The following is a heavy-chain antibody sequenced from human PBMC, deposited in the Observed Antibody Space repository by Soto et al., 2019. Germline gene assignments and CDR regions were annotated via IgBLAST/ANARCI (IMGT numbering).Heavy chain of an antibody. D-gene: IGHD5-18*01. Sequence: GGSLRLSCAASGFTFSSYAMSWVRQAPGKGLEWVSAISGSGGSTYYADSLKGRFTISRDNSKNTLYLQMNSLRAEDTAVYYCAKDYFVDTAMVTVYYYGMDVWGQGTTVTVSS. CDR3: AKDYFVDTAMVTVYYYGMDV. CDR2: ISGSGGST. J-gene: IGHJ6*02. CDR1: GFTFSSYA. V-gene: IGHV3-23*01.